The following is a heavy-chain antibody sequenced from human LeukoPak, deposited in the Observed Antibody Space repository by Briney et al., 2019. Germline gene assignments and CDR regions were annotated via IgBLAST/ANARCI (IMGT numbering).Heavy chain of an antibody. CDR2: ISGSVGST. CDR3: AKYVATVPTHYYYYALDV. CDR1: GFTFSSYA. Sequence: GGSLRLSCAASGFTFSSYAMSWVRQAPGKGLEWVSAISGSVGSTYYADSVKGRFTFCRDNSKNTLYLQMNSLSAEDTAVYYCAKYVATVPTHYYYYALDVWGQGTTVTVSS. V-gene: IGHV3-23*01. J-gene: IGHJ6*02. D-gene: IGHD4-11*01.